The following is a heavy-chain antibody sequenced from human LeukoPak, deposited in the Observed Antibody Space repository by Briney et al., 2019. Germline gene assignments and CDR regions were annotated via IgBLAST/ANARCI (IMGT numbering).Heavy chain of an antibody. CDR2: IYTSGST. V-gene: IGHV4-4*09. CDR3: ARLAPLIRSGYYRYYYYYYMDV. Sequence: SETLSLTCTVSGGSISSYYWSWIRQPPGKGLEWIGYIYTSGSTNYNPSLKSRVTISVDTSKNQFSLKLSSVTAADTAVYYCARLAPLIRSGYYRYYYYYYMDVWGKGTTVTVSS. J-gene: IGHJ6*03. D-gene: IGHD3-3*01. CDR1: GGSISSYY.